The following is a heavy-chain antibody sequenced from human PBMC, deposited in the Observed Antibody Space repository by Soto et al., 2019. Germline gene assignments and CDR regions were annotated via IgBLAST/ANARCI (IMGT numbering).Heavy chain of an antibody. V-gene: IGHV3-30-3*01. Sequence: GESLKISCAASGFTFSSYAMHWVRQAPGKGLEWVAVISYDGSNKYYADSVKGRFTISRDNSKNTLYLQMNSLRAEDTAVYYCARQFNPHRKYSSSWYRGYFDYWGQGTLVTVSS. D-gene: IGHD6-13*01. J-gene: IGHJ4*02. CDR3: ARQFNPHRKYSSSWYRGYFDY. CDR1: GFTFSSYA. CDR2: ISYDGSNK.